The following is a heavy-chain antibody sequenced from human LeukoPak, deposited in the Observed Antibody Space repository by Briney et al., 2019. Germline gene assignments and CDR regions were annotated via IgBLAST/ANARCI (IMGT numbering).Heavy chain of an antibody. CDR1: GFTFSSYS. Sequence: GGSLRLSCAASGFTFSSYSMSWVRQPPGKGLEWVSAISGSGGSTYYADSVKGRFTISRDNSKNTLYLQMNSLRAEDTAVYYCAKPGRAAAAIDYWGQGTLVTVSS. CDR3: AKPGRAAAAIDY. D-gene: IGHD6-13*01. V-gene: IGHV3-23*01. J-gene: IGHJ4*02. CDR2: ISGSGGST.